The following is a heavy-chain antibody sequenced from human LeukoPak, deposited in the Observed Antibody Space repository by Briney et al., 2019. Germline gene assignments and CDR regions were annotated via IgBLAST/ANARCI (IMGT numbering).Heavy chain of an antibody. CDR1: GGSVSSGSYY. CDR2: IYYSGST. V-gene: IGHV4-61*01. Sequence: PSETLSLTCTVSGGSVSSGSYYWSWIRQPPGKGLEWTGYIYYSGSTNYNPSLKSRVTISVDTSKNQFSLKLSSVTAADTAVYYCARLRYNWILPGPDAFDIWGQGTKVAVSS. CDR3: ARLRYNWILPGPDAFDI. J-gene: IGHJ3*02. D-gene: IGHD1-1*01.